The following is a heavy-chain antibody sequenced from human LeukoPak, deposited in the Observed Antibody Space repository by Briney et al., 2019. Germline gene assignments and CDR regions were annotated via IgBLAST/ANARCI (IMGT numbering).Heavy chain of an antibody. J-gene: IGHJ3*01. Sequence: GGSLRLSCAASGFTFTIAWLSWVRQAPGKGLEWIGRIKSKTHGEAIDYAAPVEGRFSISRGDSKNTIYLQMNSLKTEDTAVYYCTTDSYGGKYGNDAFDDWGQGTMVTVSS. V-gene: IGHV3-15*01. CDR2: IKSKTHGEAI. CDR1: GFTFTIAW. CDR3: TTDSYGGKYGNDAFDD. D-gene: IGHD4-23*01.